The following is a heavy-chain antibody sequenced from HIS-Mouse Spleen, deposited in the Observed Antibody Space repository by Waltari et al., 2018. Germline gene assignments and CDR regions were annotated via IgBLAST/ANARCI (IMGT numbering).Heavy chain of an antibody. J-gene: IGHJ4*02. Sequence: QVQLQESGPGLVKPSETLSLTCTVSGYSISSGSYWCWIRQPPGKGLEWIGSIYHSGSTYYNPSLKSRVTISVDTSKNQFSLKLSSVTAADTAVYYCARAVYGSGSYFDYWGQGTLVTVSS. CDR3: ARAVYGSGSYFDY. CDR2: IYHSGST. V-gene: IGHV4-38-2*02. D-gene: IGHD3-10*01. CDR1: GYSISSGSY.